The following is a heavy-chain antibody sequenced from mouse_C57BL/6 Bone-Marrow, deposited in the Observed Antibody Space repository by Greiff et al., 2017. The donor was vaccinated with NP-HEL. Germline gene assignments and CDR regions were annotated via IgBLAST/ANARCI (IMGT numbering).Heavy chain of an antibody. V-gene: IGHV14-3*01. J-gene: IGHJ4*01. Sequence: VQLQQSVAELVRPGASVKLSCTASGFTIKNTYMHWVKQRPEQGLEWIGRIDPANGNTTYAPKFQGKATLTADTSSNTAYLQLSSLTSEDTANYYGAMGDGYYRVYTMDYWGQGTSVTVSS. CDR2: IDPANGNT. D-gene: IGHD2-3*01. CDR3: AMGDGYYRVYTMDY. CDR1: GFTIKNTY.